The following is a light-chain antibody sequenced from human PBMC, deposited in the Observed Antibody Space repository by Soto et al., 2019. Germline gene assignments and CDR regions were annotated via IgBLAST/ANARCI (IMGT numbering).Light chain of an antibody. CDR3: CSYAGSSTLV. CDR1: SSDVGSYTL. V-gene: IGLV2-23*01. Sequence: QSALTQPASVSGSPGQSITISCTGTSSDVGSYTLVSWYQQHPGKAPKLMISGASERPSGVSNRFSGSKSGNTASLTISGLQAEDEADYYCCSYAGSSTLVFGGGTKVTVL. CDR2: GAS. J-gene: IGLJ2*01.